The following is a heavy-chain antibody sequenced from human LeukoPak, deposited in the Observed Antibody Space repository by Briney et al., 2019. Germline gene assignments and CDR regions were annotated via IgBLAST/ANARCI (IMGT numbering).Heavy chain of an antibody. V-gene: IGHV4-59*01. D-gene: IGHD6-13*01. CDR1: GGSISSYY. CDR3: ARAMGSSSKKGFDI. J-gene: IGHJ3*02. Sequence: PSETLSLTCTVSGGSISSYYWSWIRQPPGKGLEWIGYIYYSGSTNYNPSLKSRVTISVDTSKNQFSLKLSSVTAADTAVYYCARAMGSSSKKGFDIWGQGTMVTVSS. CDR2: IYYSGST.